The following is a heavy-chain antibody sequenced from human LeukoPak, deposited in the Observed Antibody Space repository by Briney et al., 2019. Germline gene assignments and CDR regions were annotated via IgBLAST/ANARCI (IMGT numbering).Heavy chain of an antibody. CDR3: ANDRGLQNYSLFDY. CDR2: IIWDGGST. V-gene: IGHV3-43*02. J-gene: IGHJ4*02. Sequence: GGSLRLSCAASGFTFSSYAMSWVRQAPGKGLEWVSLIIWDGGSTYYADSVKGRFTISRDNTKNSLYLQMNSLRTEDTALYYCANDRGLQNYSLFDYWGQGTLVTVSS. CDR1: GFTFSSYA. D-gene: IGHD2-21*01.